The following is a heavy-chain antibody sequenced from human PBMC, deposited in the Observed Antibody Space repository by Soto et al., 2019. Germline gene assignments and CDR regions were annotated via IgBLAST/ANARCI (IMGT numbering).Heavy chain of an antibody. CDR1: GFTFSSYW. D-gene: IGHD2-2*01. J-gene: IGHJ4*02. Sequence: GGSLRLSCAASGFTFSSYWMSWVRQAPGKGLEWVANIKQDGSEKYYVDSVKGRLTISRDNARSTLYLQMNSLRAEDTAVYYCAKRDCSSTSCRFYFDSWGPGTLVTVSS. CDR2: IKQDGSEK. V-gene: IGHV3-7*02. CDR3: AKRDCSSTSCRFYFDS.